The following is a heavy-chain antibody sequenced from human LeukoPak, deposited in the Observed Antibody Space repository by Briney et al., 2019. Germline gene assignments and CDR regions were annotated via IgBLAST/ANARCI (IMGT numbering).Heavy chain of an antibody. CDR2: IYYSGST. CDR1: GGSISSYY. CDR3: AWGSSGYVGWFDP. Sequence: PSETLSLTCTVSGGSISSYYWSWIRQPPGKGLEGIGYIYYSGSTNYNPSLKSRVTISVDTSKNVFSLNLISVTAADTAVYYCAWGSSGYVGWFDPWGQGTLVTVSS. D-gene: IGHD6-25*01. J-gene: IGHJ5*02. V-gene: IGHV4-59*01.